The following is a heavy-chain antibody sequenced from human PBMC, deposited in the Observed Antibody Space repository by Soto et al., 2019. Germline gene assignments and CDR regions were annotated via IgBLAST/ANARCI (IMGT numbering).Heavy chain of an antibody. Sequence: GGSLRLSCAASGFTFSSYSMNWVRQAPGKGLEWVSYISSSSSTIYYADSVKGRFTISRDNAKNSLYLQMNSLRDEDTAVYYCARESRFLEWLFLKRFDPLGQATLVSVPS. J-gene: IGHJ5*02. CDR1: GFTFSSYS. CDR2: ISSSSSTI. V-gene: IGHV3-48*02. CDR3: ARESRFLEWLFLKRFDP. D-gene: IGHD3-3*01.